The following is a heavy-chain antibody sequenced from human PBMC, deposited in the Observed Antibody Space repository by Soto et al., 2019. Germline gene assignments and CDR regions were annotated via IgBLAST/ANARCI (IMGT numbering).Heavy chain of an antibody. V-gene: IGHV1-69*08. D-gene: IGHD3-22*01. Sequence: QVQLVQSGTEVKKPGSSVTVSCKASGGPYSKYSISWVRQAPGQGFEWVGRIIPIFDTTNYAQKFQGRATITADKSTSTVYMDLSSLKSEDTAVYYCARSLLGDYYDSDGLDNWGQGTLVTVSS. CDR3: ARSLLGDYYDSDGLDN. J-gene: IGHJ4*02. CDR2: IIPIFDTT. CDR1: GGPYSKYS.